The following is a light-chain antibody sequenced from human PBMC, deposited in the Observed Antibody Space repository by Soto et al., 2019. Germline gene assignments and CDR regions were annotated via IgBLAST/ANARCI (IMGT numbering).Light chain of an antibody. CDR3: CSYAGSSTFYV. CDR1: SSDVGSYNL. Sequence: QAVLNAPASVSGSPGQSIPISCTVTSSDVGSYNLVSWYQQHPVKAPKLMIYEGSKRPSGVSNRFSGSKSGNTASLTISGLQAEDEADYYCCSYAGSSTFYVFGTGTKVTVL. V-gene: IGLV2-23*01. CDR2: EGS. J-gene: IGLJ1*01.